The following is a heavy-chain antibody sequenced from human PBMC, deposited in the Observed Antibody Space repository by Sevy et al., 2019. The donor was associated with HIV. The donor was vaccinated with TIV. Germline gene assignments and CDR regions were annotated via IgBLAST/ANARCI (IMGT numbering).Heavy chain of an antibody. D-gene: IGHD3-10*01. V-gene: IGHV3-21*01. CDR3: ARGDYDGSLYYFDY. J-gene: IGHJ4*02. CDR1: GFTFSNYF. Sequence: GVSLRLSCAASGFTFSNYFMNWVRQAPGKGLEWVSSISSGSSYISYADSLKGRFTISRDNAKNSLYLHMNSLRAEDTAVYYCARGDYDGSLYYFDYWGQGTLVTVSS. CDR2: ISSGSSYI.